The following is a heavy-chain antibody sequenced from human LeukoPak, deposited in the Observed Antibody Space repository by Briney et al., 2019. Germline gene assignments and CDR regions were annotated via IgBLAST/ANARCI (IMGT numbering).Heavy chain of an antibody. Sequence: PGGSLRLSCAASGFTVSSNYMSWVRQAPGKGLEWVSVIYSGGSTYYADSVKGRFTISRDNSKNTLYLQMNSLRAEDTAVYYCASNPPSIFGVVIISDYYYYYMDVWGKGTTVTVSS. V-gene: IGHV3-53*01. CDR1: GFTVSSNY. CDR2: IYSGGST. D-gene: IGHD3-3*01. CDR3: ASNPPSIFGVVIISDYYYYYMDV. J-gene: IGHJ6*03.